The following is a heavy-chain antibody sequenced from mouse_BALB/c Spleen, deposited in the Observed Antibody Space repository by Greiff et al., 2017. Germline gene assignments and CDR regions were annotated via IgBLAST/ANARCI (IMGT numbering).Heavy chain of an antibody. Sequence: EVQVVESGGGLVQPGGSLRLSCATSGFTFTDYYMSWVRQPPGKALEWLGFIRNKANGYTTEYSASVKGRFTISRDNSQSILYLQMNTLRAEDSATYYCARDHYYGSSYDAMDYWGQGTSVTVSS. CDR3: ARDHYYGSSYDAMDY. J-gene: IGHJ4*01. V-gene: IGHV7-3*02. CDR1: GFTFTDYY. CDR2: IRNKANGYTT. D-gene: IGHD1-1*01.